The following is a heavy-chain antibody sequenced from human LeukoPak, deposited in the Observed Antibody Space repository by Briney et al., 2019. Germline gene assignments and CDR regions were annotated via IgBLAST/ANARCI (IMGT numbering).Heavy chain of an antibody. Sequence: ASVKVSCKASGYTFTGYYMHWVRQAPGQGLEWMGWINPNSGGTNYAQKFRGRVTMTRDTSISTAYMELSRLRSDDTAVYYCARGDYDSSGYWFVYWGQGTLVTVSS. CDR3: ARGDYDSSGYWFVY. CDR2: INPNSGGT. J-gene: IGHJ4*02. D-gene: IGHD3-22*01. CDR1: GYTFTGYY. V-gene: IGHV1-2*02.